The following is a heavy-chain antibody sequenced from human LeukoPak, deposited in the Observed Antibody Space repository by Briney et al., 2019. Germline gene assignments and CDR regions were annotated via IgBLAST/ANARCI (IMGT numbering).Heavy chain of an antibody. V-gene: IGHV3-23*01. Sequence: GGSLRLSCAASGFTFSNYAMSWVRQAPGREREWVSAITGSGGSTYYADSVKGRFTISRDNSKNTLYLQMNSLRAEDTAVYYCAKNLGASSWYDVFSLDYWGQGTLVTVSS. CDR2: ITGSGGST. CDR1: GFTFSNYA. CDR3: AKNLGASSWYDVFSLDY. J-gene: IGHJ4*02. D-gene: IGHD6-13*01.